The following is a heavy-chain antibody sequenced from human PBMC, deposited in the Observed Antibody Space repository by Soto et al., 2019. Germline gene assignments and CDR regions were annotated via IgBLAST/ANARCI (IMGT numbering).Heavy chain of an antibody. CDR3: ARPYTAMVTGRVDY. V-gene: IGHV5-51*01. CDR1: GYSFTSYL. CDR2: IYPGDSDT. J-gene: IGHJ4*02. D-gene: IGHD5-18*01. Sequence: PGESLKISCKCSGYSFTSYLIGWVRQMPGKGLEWMGIIYPGDSDTRYSPSFQGQVTISADKSISTAYLQWSSLKASDTAMYYCARPYTAMVTGRVDYWGQGTLVTVSS.